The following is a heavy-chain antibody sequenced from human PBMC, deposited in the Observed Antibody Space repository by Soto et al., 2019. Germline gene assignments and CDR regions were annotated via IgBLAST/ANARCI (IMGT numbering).Heavy chain of an antibody. CDR2: IYPGDSDT. Sequence: PGESLKISCKGSGYSFTSYWIGWVRQMPGKGLEWMGIIYPGDSDTRYSPSFQGQVTISADKSISTAYLQWSSLKASDTAMYYCARPARGYSYGYAMDVWGQGTTVTVSS. J-gene: IGHJ6*02. D-gene: IGHD5-18*01. CDR1: GYSFTSYW. V-gene: IGHV5-51*01. CDR3: ARPARGYSYGYAMDV.